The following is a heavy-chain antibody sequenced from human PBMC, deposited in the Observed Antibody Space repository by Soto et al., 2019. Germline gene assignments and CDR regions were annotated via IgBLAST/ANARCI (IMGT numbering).Heavy chain of an antibody. J-gene: IGHJ6*02. CDR2: LSGSGVST. D-gene: IGHD3-22*01. V-gene: IGHV3-23*01. CDR3: AKGGVSKDYYDTSGYYLYYYYAMDV. CDR1: GFTFSSYA. Sequence: EVQLLESGGGLVQPGGSLRLSCAASGFTFSSYAMTWVRQAPGKGLEWVSALSGSGVSTYYADSVKGRFTISRDNSKNTLYLQMNSLRAEETAVYYCAKGGVSKDYYDTSGYYLYYYYAMDVWGQGTTVTVSS.